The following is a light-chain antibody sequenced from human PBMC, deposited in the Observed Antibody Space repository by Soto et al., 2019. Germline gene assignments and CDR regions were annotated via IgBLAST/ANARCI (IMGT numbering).Light chain of an antibody. V-gene: IGKV1-39*01. J-gene: IGKJ4*01. CDR1: QTVSTY. CDR2: ATS. CDR3: QQRSNWPT. Sequence: DTQMTQSPSSLSASVGDRISITCRASQTVSTYLNWYQQKPGKAPTLLISATSTLQSGVPSRFSGSGSGTEFTLTITSLQPEDFAVYFCQQRSNWPTFGGGTKVEIK.